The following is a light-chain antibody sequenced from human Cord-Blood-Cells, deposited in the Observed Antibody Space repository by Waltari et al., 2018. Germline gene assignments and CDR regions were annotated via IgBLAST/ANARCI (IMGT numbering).Light chain of an antibody. J-gene: IGKJ4*01. V-gene: IGKV2-28*01. CDR3: MQALQTPLT. Sequence: DIVMTQSPLSLPVTPGEPASISCRSSQSLLHSNGYNYLDWYLQKPGPSPQLLIYLGSNRASWVPDRFSGSGSGTDFTLKISRVEAEDVGVYYCMQALQTPLTFGGGTKVEIK. CDR2: LGS. CDR1: QSLLHSNGYNY.